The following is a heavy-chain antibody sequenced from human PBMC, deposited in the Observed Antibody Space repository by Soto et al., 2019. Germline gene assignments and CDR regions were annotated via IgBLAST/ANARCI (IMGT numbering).Heavy chain of an antibody. V-gene: IGHV3-30*18. CDR3: AKVSRYYYGSGSYYIGSGMDV. D-gene: IGHD3-10*01. CDR2: ISYDGSNK. CDR1: GFTFSSYG. Sequence: QVQLVESGGGVVQPGRSLRLSCAASGFTFSSYGMHWVRQAPGKGLEWVAVISYDGSNKYYADSVKGRFTISRDNSKNTLYLQMNSLRAEDTAVYYCAKVSRYYYGSGSYYIGSGMDVW. J-gene: IGHJ6*01.